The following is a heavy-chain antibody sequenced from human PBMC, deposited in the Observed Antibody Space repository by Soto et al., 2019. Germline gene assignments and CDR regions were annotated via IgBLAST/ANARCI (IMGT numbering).Heavy chain of an antibody. CDR1: GFTFSSYE. J-gene: IGHJ4*02. CDR2: ISSSGSTI. V-gene: IGHV3-48*03. D-gene: IGHD5-12*01. Sequence: EVQLVESGGGLVQPGGSLRLSCAASGFTFSSYEMNWVRQAPGKGLEWVSYISSSGSTIHYADSVKGRFTISRDNAKNSLYLQMNSLRAEDTAVYYCASEMATPGNWGQGTLVTVSS. CDR3: ASEMATPGN.